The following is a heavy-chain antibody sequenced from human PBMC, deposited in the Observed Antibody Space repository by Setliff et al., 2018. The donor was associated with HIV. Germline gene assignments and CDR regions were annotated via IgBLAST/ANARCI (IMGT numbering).Heavy chain of an antibody. J-gene: IGHJ4*01. Sequence: GGSLRLSCAASGFTFNTNAMSWVRQAPGKGLEWVSVISGSGGSTFYADSVKGRFTISRDNSKNTLYLLMNGLRVEDTAVYYCAKDGISGGAYPPYYFDYWGHGTLVTVSS. CDR2: ISGSGGST. V-gene: IGHV3-23*01. CDR1: GFTFNTNA. CDR3: AKDGISGGAYPPYYFDY. D-gene: IGHD2-15*01.